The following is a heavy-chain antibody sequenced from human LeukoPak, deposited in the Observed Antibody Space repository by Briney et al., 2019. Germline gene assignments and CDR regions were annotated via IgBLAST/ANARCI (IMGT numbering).Heavy chain of an antibody. J-gene: IGHJ4*02. CDR2: IIPIFGTA. CDR3: ARDGYSSSSYFDY. CDR1: GGTFSSYA. V-gene: IGHV1-69*06. Sequence: SVKVSCKASGGTFSSYAISWVRQAPGQGLEWMGGIIPIFGTANYAQKFQGRVTITADKSTSTAYMELRSLRSDDTAVYYCARDGYSSSSYFDYWGQGTLVTVSS. D-gene: IGHD6-6*01.